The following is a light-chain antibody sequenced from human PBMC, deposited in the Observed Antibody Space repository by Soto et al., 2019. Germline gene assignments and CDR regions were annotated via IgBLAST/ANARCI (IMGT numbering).Light chain of an antibody. J-gene: IGLJ1*01. V-gene: IGLV2-14*01. CDR2: DVS. CDR3: SSYASSSPYV. CDR1: SRDVGGYDY. Sequence: QSALTQPASVSGSPGQSITISCTGTSRDVGGYDYVSWYQQHPGKAPKLMIYDVSDRPSGVSRRFSGSKSGSTDSLTISGLQAEDEADYYCSSYASSSPYVFGTGTKVTVL.